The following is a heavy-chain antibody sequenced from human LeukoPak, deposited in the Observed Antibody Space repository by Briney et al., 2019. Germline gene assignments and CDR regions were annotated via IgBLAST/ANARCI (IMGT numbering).Heavy chain of an antibody. V-gene: IGHV3-23*01. D-gene: IGHD6-6*01. Sequence: QPGGSLRLSCAASGFTFSSYAMNWVRQAPGKGLEWVSGISGSGGSTYYADSVKGRFTISRDNSKNTLYLQMNSLRAEDTAVYYCPKRSSIAFFDYWGQGTLVTVSS. CDR3: PKRSSIAFFDY. CDR1: GFTFSSYA. J-gene: IGHJ4*02. CDR2: ISGSGGST.